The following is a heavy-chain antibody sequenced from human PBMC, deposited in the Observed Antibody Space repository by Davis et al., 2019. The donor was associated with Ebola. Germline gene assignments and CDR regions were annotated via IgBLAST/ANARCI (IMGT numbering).Heavy chain of an antibody. D-gene: IGHD3-22*01. J-gene: IGHJ4*02. Sequence: AASVKVSCEASGYTFTGYYMHWVRQAPGQGLEWMGRINPNSGGTNYAQKFQGRVTMTRDTSISTVYMELSRLRSDDTAVYHCARAEYYYDSSGYYSFDYWGQGTLVTVSS. CDR1: GYTFTGYY. CDR3: ARAEYYYDSSGYYSFDY. CDR2: INPNSGGT. V-gene: IGHV1-2*06.